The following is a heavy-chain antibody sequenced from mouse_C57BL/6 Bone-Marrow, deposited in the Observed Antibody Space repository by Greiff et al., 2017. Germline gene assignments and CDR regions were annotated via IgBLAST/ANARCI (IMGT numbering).Heavy chain of an antibody. V-gene: IGHV5-6*02. CDR3: ARRGDGRDWYFDV. CDR2: ISSGGSYT. Sequence: EVKVVESGGDLVKPGGSLKLSCAASGFTFSSYGMSWVRQTPDKRLEWVATISSGGSYTYYPDSVKGRVTISRDNAKNTLYLQMSSLKSEDTAMYYCARRGDGRDWYFDVWGTGTTVTVSS. J-gene: IGHJ1*03. CDR1: GFTFSSYG.